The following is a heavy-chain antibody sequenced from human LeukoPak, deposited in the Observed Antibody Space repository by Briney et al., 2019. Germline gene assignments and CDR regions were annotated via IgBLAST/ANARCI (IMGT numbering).Heavy chain of an antibody. V-gene: IGHV1-18*03. J-gene: IGHJ6*03. CDR1: GYTFTSYG. CDR2: ISAYNGNT. Sequence: ASVKVSCKASGYTFTSYGISWVRQAPGQGLEWMGWISAYNGNTNYAQKLQGRVTMTTDTSTSTAYMELSSLRSDDMAVYYCAATVNYYYYMDVWRKGTTVTVSS. D-gene: IGHD4-11*01. CDR3: AATVNYYYYMDV.